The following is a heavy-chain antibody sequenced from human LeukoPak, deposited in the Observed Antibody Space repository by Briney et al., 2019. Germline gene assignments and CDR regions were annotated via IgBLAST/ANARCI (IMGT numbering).Heavy chain of an antibody. CDR2: IYSGGST. V-gene: IGHV3-53*01. CDR3: ATSGENSSGWFAAAFDI. Sequence: PGGSLRLSCAASGFTVSSNYMSWVRQAPGKGLEWVSVIYSGGSTYYADSVKGRFTISRDNSKNTLYLQMNRLRAEDTAVYYCATSGENSSGWFAAAFDIWGQGTMVTVSS. J-gene: IGHJ3*02. D-gene: IGHD6-19*01. CDR1: GFTVSSNY.